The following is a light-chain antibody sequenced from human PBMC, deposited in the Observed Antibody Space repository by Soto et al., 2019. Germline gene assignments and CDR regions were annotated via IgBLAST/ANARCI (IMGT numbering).Light chain of an antibody. V-gene: IGKV3-20*01. CDR2: GAS. Sequence: EIVLTQSPGTLSLSPGDTATLSCRASQSVFSTYLAWYQQKPGQAPRILIHGASSRADGVPARFSGSGSGTDFTLTISGLEPDDCAIDYCQQYGPSQYTFGQGTKLEVK. CDR3: QQYGPSQYT. CDR1: QSVFSTY. J-gene: IGKJ2*01.